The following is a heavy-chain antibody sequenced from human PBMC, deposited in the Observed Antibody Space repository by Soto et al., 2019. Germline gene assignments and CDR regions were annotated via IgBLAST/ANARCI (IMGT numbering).Heavy chain of an antibody. J-gene: IGHJ5*02. D-gene: IGHD4-17*01. CDR1: GGSISSSSYY. CDR2: IYYSGST. V-gene: IGHV4-39*01. Sequence: QLQLQESGPGLVKPSETLSLTCTVSGGSISSSSYYWGWIRQPPGKGLEWIGSIYYSGSTYYNPSLKSRVTISVDTSKNQFSLKLSSVTAADTAVYYCARRETTVTTGWFDPWGQGTLVTVSS. CDR3: ARRETTVTTGWFDP.